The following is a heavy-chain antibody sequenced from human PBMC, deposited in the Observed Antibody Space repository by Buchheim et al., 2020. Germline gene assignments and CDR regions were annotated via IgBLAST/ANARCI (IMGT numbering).Heavy chain of an antibody. CDR3: AGGSGWLPDY. V-gene: IGHV3-30*03. CDR2: ISYDGSNK. Sequence: QVQLVESGGGVVQPGRSLRLSCAASGFTFSSYGMHWVRQAPGQGLAGVAVISYDGSNKYYADSVKGRFTISRDNSKNTLYLQMNSLRAEDTAVYYCAGGSGWLPDYWGQGTL. D-gene: IGHD6-19*01. CDR1: GFTFSSYG. J-gene: IGHJ4*02.